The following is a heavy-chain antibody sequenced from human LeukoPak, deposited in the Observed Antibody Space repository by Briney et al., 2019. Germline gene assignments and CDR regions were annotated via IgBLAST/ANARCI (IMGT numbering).Heavy chain of an antibody. CDR1: GGSISSSSYY. V-gene: IGHV4-39*01. CDR3: ARHSGPYSSSWLDY. D-gene: IGHD6-13*01. Sequence: PSETLSLTCTVSGGSISSSSYYWGWIRQPPGKGLEWIGSIYYSGSTYYNPSLKSRVTISVDTSKNQFSLKLSSVTAADTAVYYCARHSGPYSSSWLDYWGQGTLVTVSS. J-gene: IGHJ4*02. CDR2: IYYSGST.